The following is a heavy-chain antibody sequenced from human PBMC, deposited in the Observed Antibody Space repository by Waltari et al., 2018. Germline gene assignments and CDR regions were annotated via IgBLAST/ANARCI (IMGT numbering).Heavy chain of an antibody. CDR1: GGSISSYY. J-gene: IGHJ5*02. D-gene: IGHD1-26*01. Sequence: QVQLQESGPGLVKPSETLSLTCTVSGGSISSYYWSWTRQPAGKGLEWIGRIYTSGSTNYNPSLKSRVTMSVDTSKNQFSLKLSSVTAADTAVYYCAREWGIVGATWWFDPWGQGTLVTVSS. CDR3: AREWGIVGATWWFDP. CDR2: IYTSGST. V-gene: IGHV4-4*07.